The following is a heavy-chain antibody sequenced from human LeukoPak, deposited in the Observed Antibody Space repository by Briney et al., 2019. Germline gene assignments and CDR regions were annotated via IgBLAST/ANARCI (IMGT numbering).Heavy chain of an antibody. J-gene: IGHJ4*02. CDR2: VYSSGST. Sequence: SETLSLTCTVSGGAISGYYWSWIRQPAGKGLEWLGRVYSSGSTKYNPSLVSRVTMSVDTSKNQFSLKLNFVTAADTAVYYCARVGSGYDFFDYWGQGTLVTVSS. V-gene: IGHV4-4*07. CDR1: GGAISGYY. D-gene: IGHD3/OR15-3a*01. CDR3: ARVGSGYDFFDY.